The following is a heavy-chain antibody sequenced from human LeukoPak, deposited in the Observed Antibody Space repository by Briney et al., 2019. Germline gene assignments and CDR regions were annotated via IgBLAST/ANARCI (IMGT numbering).Heavy chain of an antibody. J-gene: IGHJ5*02. CDR1: GYSFTSYW. V-gene: IGHV5-51*01. D-gene: IGHD2-2*02. Sequence: GESLKISCKGSGYSFTSYWSGWARQMPGKGLEWIGIIYPGDSDTRYSPSFQGQVTISAEKSISTAYLQWSSLKASDTAMYYCARSVVPAAIRRNWSDPWGQGTLVTVSS. CDR2: IYPGDSDT. CDR3: ARSVVPAAIRRNWSDP.